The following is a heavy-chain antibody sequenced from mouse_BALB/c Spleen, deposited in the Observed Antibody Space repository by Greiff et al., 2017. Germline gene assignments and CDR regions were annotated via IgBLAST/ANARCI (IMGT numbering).Heavy chain of an antibody. CDR2: INPSTGYT. D-gene: IGHD1-1*01. J-gene: IGHJ3*01. V-gene: IGHV1-7*01. CDR3: ASYYYGSGAY. CDR1: GYTFTSYW. Sequence: QVQLQQSGAELAKPGASVKMSCKASGYTFTSYWMHWVKQRPGQGLEWIGYINPSTGYTEYNQKFKDKATLTADKSSSTAYVQLSSLTSEDSAVYYCASYYYGSGAYWGQGTLVTVSA.